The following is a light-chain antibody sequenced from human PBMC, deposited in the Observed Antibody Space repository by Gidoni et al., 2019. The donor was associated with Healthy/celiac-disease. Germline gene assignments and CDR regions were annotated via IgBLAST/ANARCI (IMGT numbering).Light chain of an antibody. J-gene: IGLJ1*01. CDR2: GKN. CDR1: SLRSYY. Sequence: SSELTQDPAVSVALGQTVRITCQGDSLRSYYASWYPQKPGQAPVLVIYGKNNRPSGIPDRFSGSSSGNTASLTITGAQAEDEADYYCNSRDSSGVTYVFGTGTKVTVL. CDR3: NSRDSSGVTYV. V-gene: IGLV3-19*01.